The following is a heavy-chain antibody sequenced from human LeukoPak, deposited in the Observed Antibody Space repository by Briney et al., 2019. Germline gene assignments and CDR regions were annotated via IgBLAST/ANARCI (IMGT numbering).Heavy chain of an antibody. D-gene: IGHD3-22*01. CDR1: GGSISSYY. CDR3: ARAGRSGYADY. V-gene: IGHV4-59*01. Sequence: SETLSLTCTVSGGSISSYYWSWNREPPGKRLEWIGYIYYSGSTNYNPSLKSRVTISVDTSKNQFSLKLSSVTAADTAVYYCARAGRSGYADYWGQGTLVTVSS. CDR2: IYYSGST. J-gene: IGHJ4*02.